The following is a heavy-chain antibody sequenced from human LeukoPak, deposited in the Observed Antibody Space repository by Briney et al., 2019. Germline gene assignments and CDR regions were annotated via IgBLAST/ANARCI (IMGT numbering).Heavy chain of an antibody. J-gene: IGHJ4*02. Sequence: PSETLSLTCSVSGGPIRSRSYYWGWIRQPPGKGLEWIGSIYYSGSTYYNPSLKSRVTISVDTSKNQFSLKLSSVTAADTAVYYCASTYYYDSSGYPYWGQGTLVTVSS. CDR3: ASTYYYDSSGYPY. V-gene: IGHV4-39*01. CDR1: GGPIRSRSYY. D-gene: IGHD3-22*01. CDR2: IYYSGST.